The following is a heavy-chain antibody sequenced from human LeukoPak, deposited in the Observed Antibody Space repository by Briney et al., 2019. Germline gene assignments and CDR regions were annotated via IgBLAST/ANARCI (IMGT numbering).Heavy chain of an antibody. CDR1: GLTLSNVW. CDR2: IRSRGDGGTT. D-gene: IGHD2-15*01. Sequence: GGSLRLSRAVSGLTLSNVWMNWVRQAPGKGLEWVGRIRSRGDGGTTDFAAPVKGRFTISRDDSKNTLYLQMNSLTSEDTAVYYCSQGSAQYFDYWGQGTLVTVSS. J-gene: IGHJ4*02. V-gene: IGHV3-15*07. CDR3: SQGSAQYFDY.